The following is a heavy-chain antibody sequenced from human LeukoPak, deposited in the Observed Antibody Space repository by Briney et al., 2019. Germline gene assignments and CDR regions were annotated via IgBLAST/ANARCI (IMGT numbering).Heavy chain of an antibody. D-gene: IGHD3-10*01. CDR3: AKGSYGSGSYYNLGFDY. V-gene: IGHV3-23*01. Sequence: GGSLRLSCAASGFTFSGYAMSWVRQAPGKGLEWVSDIIDNGGTTYYADSAKGRFTISRDNSKKTLYLQMNSLRAEDTAVYYCAKGSYGSGSYYNLGFDYWGQGTLVTVSS. CDR1: GFTFSGYA. CDR2: IIDNGGTT. J-gene: IGHJ4*02.